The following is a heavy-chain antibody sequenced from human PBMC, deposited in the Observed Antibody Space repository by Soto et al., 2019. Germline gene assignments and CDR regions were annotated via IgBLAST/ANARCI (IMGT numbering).Heavy chain of an antibody. V-gene: IGHV1-3*01. CDR1: GFAFSSYG. Sequence: QVQLVQSGTEVKKPGASVKLSCRASGFAFSSYGIHWVRQAPGQSLEWMGWIDAANANVKYSQTFQGRVTMTGDISTSTAYMELRSLTSEDTAVYYCARDAWVTTTRLDPWGQGTLVIV. CDR3: ARDAWVTTTRLDP. CDR2: IDAANANV. J-gene: IGHJ5*02. D-gene: IGHD2-21*02.